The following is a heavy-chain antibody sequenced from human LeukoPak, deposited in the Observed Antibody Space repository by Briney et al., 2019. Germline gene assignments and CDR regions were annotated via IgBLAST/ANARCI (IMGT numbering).Heavy chain of an antibody. CDR1: GFTFNTHW. V-gene: IGHV3-7*01. CDR2: INQDATEK. Sequence: GGSLRLSCAASGFTFNTHWMSWLRQAPGKGLEWVAHINQDATEKQYLGPVRGRYTISRDNTKNSVWLQMDSLRDEDTAVYYCARAGRSFYGGSSDYWGQGTLVTVSS. J-gene: IGHJ4*02. D-gene: IGHD4-23*01. CDR3: ARAGRSFYGGSSDY.